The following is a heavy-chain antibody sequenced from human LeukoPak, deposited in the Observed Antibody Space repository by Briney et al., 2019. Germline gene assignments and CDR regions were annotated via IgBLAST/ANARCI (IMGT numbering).Heavy chain of an antibody. V-gene: IGHV3-30*03. CDR3: ARGPGGYHNT. CDR1: GFNFSSYG. D-gene: IGHD5-12*01. J-gene: IGHJ4*02. Sequence: GGSLRLSCAASGFNFSSYGMHWVRQAPGKGPEWVAVISYDGSNQYYADSVKGRFTISRGDSKDTLYLQMNSLRAEDTAVYYCARGPGGYHNTGGQGTLVTVSS. CDR2: ISYDGSNQ.